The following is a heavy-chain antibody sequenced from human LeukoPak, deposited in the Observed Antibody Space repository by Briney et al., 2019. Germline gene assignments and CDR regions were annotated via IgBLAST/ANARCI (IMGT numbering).Heavy chain of an antibody. Sequence: GRSLRLSCAASGFTFSSYAMHWVRQAPGKGLEWVAVISYDGSNKYYADSVKGRFTISRDNSKNTLYLQMNSLRAEDTAVYYCARGRSYYYDSSGYSSLDYWGQGTLVTVSS. J-gene: IGHJ4*02. D-gene: IGHD3-22*01. CDR1: GFTFSSYA. CDR3: ARGRSYYYDSSGYSSLDY. V-gene: IGHV3-30*04. CDR2: ISYDGSNK.